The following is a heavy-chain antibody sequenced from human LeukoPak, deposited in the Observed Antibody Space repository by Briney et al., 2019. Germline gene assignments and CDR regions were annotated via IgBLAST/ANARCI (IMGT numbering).Heavy chain of an antibody. CDR2: IKKDGSEK. D-gene: IGHD4-17*01. J-gene: IGHJ4*02. V-gene: IGHV3-7*01. CDR3: AREAKGRSKIDY. CDR1: GFIFSDYC. Sequence: GGSLRLLCVASGFIFSDYCVSWVRQAPGKGLEGVGNIKKDGSEKYNVDSVKSRFTIYRDNANKSLYLQMNTLRAEDTAVYYCAREAKGRSKIDYWGQGTLVTVSS.